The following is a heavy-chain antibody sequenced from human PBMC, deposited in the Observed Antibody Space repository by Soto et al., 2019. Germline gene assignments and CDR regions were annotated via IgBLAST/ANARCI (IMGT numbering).Heavy chain of an antibody. V-gene: IGHV1-69*13. D-gene: IGHD3-22*01. J-gene: IGHJ4*02. CDR3: ARDAPQYYYDSSGYVFDY. CDR2: IIPIFGTA. CDR1: GGTFSSYA. Sequence: SVKVSCKASGGTFSSYAISWVRQAPGQGLEWMGGIIPIFGTANYAQKFQGRVTITADESTSTAYMELSSLRSEDTAVYYCARDAPQYYYDSSGYVFDYWGQGTLVTVSS.